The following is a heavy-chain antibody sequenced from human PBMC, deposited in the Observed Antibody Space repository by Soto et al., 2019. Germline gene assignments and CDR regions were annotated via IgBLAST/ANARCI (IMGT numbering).Heavy chain of an antibody. CDR1: GFTFSSYG. CDR2: LSGSGDTT. Sequence: GGSLRLSCAASGFTFSSYGMNWVRQAPGKGLEWVSALSGSGDTTYYADSVRGRFSISRDNSKNTLYLQMSSLRGEDTAVYYCAQGTQFFYYYAMDVWGQGTTVTVSS. J-gene: IGHJ6*02. CDR3: AQGTQFFYYYAMDV. V-gene: IGHV3-23*01.